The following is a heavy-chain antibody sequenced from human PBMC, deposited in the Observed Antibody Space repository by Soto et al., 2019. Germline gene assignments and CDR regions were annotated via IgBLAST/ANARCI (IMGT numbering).Heavy chain of an antibody. V-gene: IGHV4-59*01. CDR1: GGSISSYY. D-gene: IGHD3-10*01. J-gene: IGHJ6*02. Sequence: SETLSLTCTVSGGSISSYYWSWIRQPPGKGLEWIGYIYYSGSTNYNPSLKSRVTISVDTSKNQFSLKLSSVTAADTAVYYCARDQNRGYGSGSYYKDGMDVWGQGTTVTVSS. CDR2: IYYSGST. CDR3: ARDQNRGYGSGSYYKDGMDV.